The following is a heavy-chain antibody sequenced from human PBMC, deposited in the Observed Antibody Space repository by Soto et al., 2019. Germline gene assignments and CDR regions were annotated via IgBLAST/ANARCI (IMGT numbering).Heavy chain of an antibody. V-gene: IGHV3-53*01. Sequence: GGSLRLSCAASGFSASSHYMSWVRQAPGEGLEWVSLIYTGGGTYFADSVRGRFTISRDKSKNIAYLQMNNLRAEDTAVYYCAREQNYYYDTTGYYMGLFGFWGQGTVVTVS. CDR2: IYTGGGT. D-gene: IGHD3-22*01. CDR1: GFSASSHY. CDR3: AREQNYYYDTTGYYMGLFGF. J-gene: IGHJ4*02.